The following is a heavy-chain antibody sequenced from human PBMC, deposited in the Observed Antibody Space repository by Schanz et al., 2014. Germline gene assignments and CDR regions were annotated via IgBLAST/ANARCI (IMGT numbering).Heavy chain of an antibody. CDR3: ARDRGYCSGGSCLTFDY. Sequence: QVQLVESGGGVVQFGRSLRLSCAAYGFTFSSYAMHWVRQAPGKGLEWVAVISYDGSNKYYADSVKGRFSISRDNSKNTLYLQMNSLRAEDTAVYYCARDRGYCSGGSCLTFDYWGQGTLVTVSS. CDR1: GFTFSSYA. J-gene: IGHJ4*02. D-gene: IGHD2-15*01. V-gene: IGHV3-30-3*01. CDR2: ISYDGSNK.